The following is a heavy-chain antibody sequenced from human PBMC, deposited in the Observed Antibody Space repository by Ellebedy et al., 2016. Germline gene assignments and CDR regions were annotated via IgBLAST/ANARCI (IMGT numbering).Heavy chain of an antibody. J-gene: IGHJ4*02. Sequence: ASVKVSCXASGYTFTSYGISWVRQAPGQGLEWMGWISTYNRNTNYAQKFQGRVTMTTDTSMSTAYMELRSLTSGDTAIYYCARDNWLTAVASQGPPPDYWGQGTLVTVSS. CDR3: ARDNWLTAVASQGPPPDY. CDR2: ISTYNRNT. V-gene: IGHV1-18*01. CDR1: GYTFTSYG. D-gene: IGHD4-23*01.